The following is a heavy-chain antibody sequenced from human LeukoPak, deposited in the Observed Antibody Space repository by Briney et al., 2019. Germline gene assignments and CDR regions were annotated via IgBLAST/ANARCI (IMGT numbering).Heavy chain of an antibody. CDR1: GGSISSYY. V-gene: IGHV4-4*09. CDR3: ARHKFSSGSWYFDY. CDR2: IYTSGST. D-gene: IGHD6-19*01. J-gene: IGHJ4*02. Sequence: PETLSLTCTVSGGSISSYYWSWIRQPPGKGLEWIGYIYTSGSTNYNPSLKSRVTISVDTSKNQFSLKLSSVTAADTAVYYCARHKFSSGSWYFDYWGQGTLVTVSS.